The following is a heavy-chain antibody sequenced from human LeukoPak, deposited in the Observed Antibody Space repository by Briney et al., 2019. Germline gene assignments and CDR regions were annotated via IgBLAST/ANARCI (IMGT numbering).Heavy chain of an antibody. CDR2: IYTSGST. CDR3: ARDRFTMVRGAYYYYYMDV. V-gene: IGHV4-4*07. D-gene: IGHD3-10*01. Sequence: SETLSLTCTVSGGSISSYYWSWIRQPAGKGLEWIGRIYTSGSTNYNPSLKSRVTMSVDTSKNQFSLKLSSVTAADTAVYYCARDRFTMVRGAYYYYYMDVWGKGTTVTISS. J-gene: IGHJ6*03. CDR1: GGSISSYY.